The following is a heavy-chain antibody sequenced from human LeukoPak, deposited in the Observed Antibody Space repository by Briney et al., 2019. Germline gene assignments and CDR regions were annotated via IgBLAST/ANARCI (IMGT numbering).Heavy chain of an antibody. J-gene: IGHJ4*02. V-gene: IGHV4-39*07. Sequence: SETLSLTCTVSGGSISSSSYYWGWIRQPPGKGLEWIGSIYYSGSTYYNPSLKSRVTISVDTSKNQFSLKLSSVTAADMAVYYCARDKSRRMGYFDYWGQGTLVTVSS. CDR3: ARDKSRRMGYFDY. CDR2: IYYSGST. CDR1: GGSISSSSYY. D-gene: IGHD2-15*01.